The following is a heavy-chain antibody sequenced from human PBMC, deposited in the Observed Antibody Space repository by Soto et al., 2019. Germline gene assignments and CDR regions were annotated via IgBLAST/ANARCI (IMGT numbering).Heavy chain of an antibody. D-gene: IGHD5-18*01. CDR3: AIGYNYHPFDP. V-gene: IGHV3-23*01. CDR1: GFTFSSYA. CDR2: ISGSGGST. J-gene: IGHJ5*02. Sequence: GGSLRLSCAASGFTFSSYAMSWVRQAPGKGLEWVSGISGSGGSTYYADSVKGRFTISRDNSKNTLYLQMNSLRAEDTAVHYCAIGYNYHPFDPWGQGTLVTVSS.